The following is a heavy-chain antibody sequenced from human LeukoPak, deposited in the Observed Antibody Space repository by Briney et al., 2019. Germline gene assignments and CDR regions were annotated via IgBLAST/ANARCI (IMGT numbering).Heavy chain of an antibody. CDR1: GFIFSSYG. Sequence: PGRSLRLSCAASGFIFSSYGMHWVRQAPGKGLEWVALISYDRSNKYYADSVRGRFTISRDNSKNTLYLQMNSLRVEDTAVYYCAKDRGSTGLYGMDVWGQGTTVTVFS. D-gene: IGHD2-8*02. V-gene: IGHV3-30*18. CDR3: AKDRGSTGLYGMDV. CDR2: ISYDRSNK. J-gene: IGHJ6*02.